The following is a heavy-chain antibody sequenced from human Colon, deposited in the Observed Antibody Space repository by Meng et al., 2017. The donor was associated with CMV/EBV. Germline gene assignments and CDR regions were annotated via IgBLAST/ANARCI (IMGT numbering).Heavy chain of an antibody. J-gene: IGHJ1*01. CDR2: IRHDGSNT. Sequence: GESLKISCVASQFTFSSYGMHWVRQAPGKGLEWVAFIRHDGSNTYYADSVRGRVSISRDNSKNTLYLQMNSLRSEDTAAYYCARPDQYCSSATCPFFQHWGQGTRVTVSS. V-gene: IGHV3-30*02. CDR3: ARPDQYCSSATCPFFQH. D-gene: IGHD2-2*01. CDR1: QFTFSSYG.